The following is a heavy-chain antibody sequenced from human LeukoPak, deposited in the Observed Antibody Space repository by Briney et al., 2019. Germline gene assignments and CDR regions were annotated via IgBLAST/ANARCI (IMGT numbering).Heavy chain of an antibody. Sequence: GGSLRLSCAASGFTFSDHYMDWVRQAPGKGLEWVGRTRNKANSYTTEYAASVKGRFTISRDDSKNSLYLQMNSLKTEDTAVYYCARGASYDSSGYPKLAFDYWGQGTLVTVSS. CDR1: GFTFSDHY. CDR3: ARGASYDSSGYPKLAFDY. CDR2: TRNKANSYTT. D-gene: IGHD3-22*01. V-gene: IGHV3-72*01. J-gene: IGHJ4*02.